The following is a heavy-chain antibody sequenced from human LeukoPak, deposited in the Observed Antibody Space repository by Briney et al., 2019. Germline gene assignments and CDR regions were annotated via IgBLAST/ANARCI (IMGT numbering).Heavy chain of an antibody. D-gene: IGHD3-22*01. V-gene: IGHV3-11*01. CDR3: ASCSYYDSSGHDAFDI. CDR2: ISSSGSTI. CDR1: GFTFSDYY. Sequence: PGGSLRLSCAASGFTFSDYYMSWIRQAPGKGLEWVSYISSSGSTIYYADSVKGRFTISRDNAKNSLYLQMNSLRAEDTAVYYCASCSYYDSSGHDAFDIWGQGTMVTVSS. J-gene: IGHJ3*02.